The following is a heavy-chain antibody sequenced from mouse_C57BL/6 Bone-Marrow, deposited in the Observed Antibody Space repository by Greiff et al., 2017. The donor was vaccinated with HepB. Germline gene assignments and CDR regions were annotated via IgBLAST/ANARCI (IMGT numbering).Heavy chain of an antibody. V-gene: IGHV2-2*01. CDR3: ASPNWDGGFAY. CDR1: GFSLTSYG. J-gene: IGHJ3*01. CDR2: IWSGGST. D-gene: IGHD4-1*01. Sequence: QVQLKESGPGLVQPSQSLSITCTVSGFSLTSYGVHWVRQSPGKGLEWLGVIWSGGSTDYNAAFISRLSISKDNSKSQVFFKMNSLQADDTAIYYCASPNWDGGFAYWGQGTLVTVSA.